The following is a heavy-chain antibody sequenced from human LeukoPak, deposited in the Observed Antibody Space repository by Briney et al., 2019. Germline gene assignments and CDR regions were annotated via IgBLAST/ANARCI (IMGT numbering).Heavy chain of an antibody. V-gene: IGHV3-30*04. CDR3: AKHYCSGGSCYGYYFDY. CDR2: ISYDGSNK. D-gene: IGHD2-15*01. Sequence: GRSLRLSCAASGFTFSSYAMHWVRQAPGKGLEWVAVISYDGSNKYYADSVKGRFTISRDNSKNTLYLQMNSLRAEDTAVYYCAKHYCSGGSCYGYYFDYWGQGTLVTVSS. CDR1: GFTFSSYA. J-gene: IGHJ4*02.